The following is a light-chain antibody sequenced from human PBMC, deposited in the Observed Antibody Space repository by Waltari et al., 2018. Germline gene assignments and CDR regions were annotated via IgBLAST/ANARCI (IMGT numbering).Light chain of an antibody. CDR2: DVT. V-gene: IGLV2-11*01. CDR1: SSDVGGSDY. CDR3: CSYAGSYTHVV. Sequence: QSALTQPRSVSGPPGQSVTISCTGTSSDVGGSDYVSWYQHHPGKAPKLMICDVTKRPSGVPDRFSGSKSGNTASLTISGLQAEDEADYYCCSYAGSYTHVVFGGGTKLTVL. J-gene: IGLJ2*01.